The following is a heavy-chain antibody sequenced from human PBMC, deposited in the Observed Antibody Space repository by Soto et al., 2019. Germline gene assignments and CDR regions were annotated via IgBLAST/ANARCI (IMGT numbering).Heavy chain of an antibody. Sequence: ASVKVSCKASGYTFTDYFIHWVRQAPGQGLEWMGWISPYSGDTNYAQMLQGRVTMTTDTSTSTAYMELRSLRSDDTAVYYCARGIFWSGYYGFDYWGQGTLVTVSS. V-gene: IGHV1-18*01. CDR3: ARGIFWSGYYGFDY. D-gene: IGHD3-3*01. CDR1: GYTFTDYF. J-gene: IGHJ4*02. CDR2: ISPYSGDT.